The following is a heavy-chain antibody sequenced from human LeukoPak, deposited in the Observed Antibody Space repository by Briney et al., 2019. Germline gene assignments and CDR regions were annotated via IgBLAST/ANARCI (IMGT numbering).Heavy chain of an antibody. CDR2: IYYSWST. V-gene: IGHV4-59*08. Sequence: SETLSLTCTVSGGSISSYYWSWIRQPPGKGLEWIGYIYYSWSTNYNPSLTSRVTISVATSKNQSSLKLSSVTAADTAVYYCARLWIVGALDAFDIWGEGTMVTVSS. CDR1: GGSISSYY. J-gene: IGHJ3*02. CDR3: ARLWIVGALDAFDI. D-gene: IGHD1-26*01.